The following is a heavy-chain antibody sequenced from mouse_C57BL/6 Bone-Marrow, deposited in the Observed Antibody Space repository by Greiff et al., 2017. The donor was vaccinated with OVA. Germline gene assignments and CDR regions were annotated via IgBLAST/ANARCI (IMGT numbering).Heavy chain of an antibody. CDR1: GFTFSSYA. Sequence: EVKLMESGGGLVKPGGSLKLSCAASGFTFSSYAMSWVRQTSEKRLEWVATISDGGSYTYYPDNVKGRFTISRDNAKNNLYLQMSHLKSEDTAMYYCARDRGLLPLDYWGQGTTLTVSS. J-gene: IGHJ2*01. CDR3: ARDRGLLPLDY. V-gene: IGHV5-4*01. D-gene: IGHD2-3*01. CDR2: ISDGGSYT.